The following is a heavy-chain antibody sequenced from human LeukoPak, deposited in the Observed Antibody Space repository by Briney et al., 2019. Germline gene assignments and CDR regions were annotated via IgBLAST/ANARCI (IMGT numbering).Heavy chain of an antibody. CDR1: GFTFDDYG. Sequence: PGGSLRLSCAASGFTFDDYGMNWVRQAPGKGLEWISYISSSGTTKYYADSVKGRFTISRDNAKNSPYLQMNSLRAEDTAVYYCARDPAVSYDYVWGSFAGYWGQGTLVTVSS. CDR2: ISSSGTTK. CDR3: ARDPAVSYDYVWGSFAGY. J-gene: IGHJ4*02. D-gene: IGHD3-16*01. V-gene: IGHV3-48*03.